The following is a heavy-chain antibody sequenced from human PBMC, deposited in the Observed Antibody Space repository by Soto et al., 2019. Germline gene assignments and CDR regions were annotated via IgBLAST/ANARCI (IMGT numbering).Heavy chain of an antibody. CDR1: GFTFSSYS. Sequence: EVQLVESGGGLVKPGGSLRLSCAASGFTFSSYSMNWVRQAPGKGLEWVSSISSSSSYIYYADSVKGRFTISRDNAKNSLYLQMKSLRAEDTAVYYCAREGEGWTRKPRGFDTWGQGTLVTVSS. V-gene: IGHV3-21*01. J-gene: IGHJ5*02. CDR3: AREGEGWTRKPRGFDT. D-gene: IGHD3-16*01. CDR2: ISSSSSYI.